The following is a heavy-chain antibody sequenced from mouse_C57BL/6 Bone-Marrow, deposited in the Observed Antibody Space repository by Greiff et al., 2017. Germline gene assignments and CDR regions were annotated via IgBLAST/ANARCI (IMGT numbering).Heavy chain of an antibody. CDR3: ARGTWFAY. Sequence: QVHVKQSGPELVKPGASVKLSCKASGYTFTSYDINWVKQRPGQGLEWIGWIYPRDGSTKYNAKFKGKATLTVDTSSSTAYMELHSLTSEDSAVYFCARGTWFAYWGQGTLVTVSA. J-gene: IGHJ3*01. V-gene: IGHV1-85*01. CDR1: GYTFTSYD. CDR2: IYPRDGST.